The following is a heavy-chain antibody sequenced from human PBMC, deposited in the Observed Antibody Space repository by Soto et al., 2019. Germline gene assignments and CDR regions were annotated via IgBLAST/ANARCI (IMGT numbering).Heavy chain of an antibody. CDR2: IDHDGPT. J-gene: IGHJ4*02. CDR3: VRDSHGDY. CDR1: GFTFSNYW. Sequence: EVQLVESGGGLVQPGGSLRLSCAGSGFTFSNYWMHWVRQAPGKGLEWVSRIDHDGPTDYADSVRGRFTISRDNPENTLYLQMNSLRPEDTAVYYCVRDSHGDYWGQGTLVTVSS. V-gene: IGHV3-74*01.